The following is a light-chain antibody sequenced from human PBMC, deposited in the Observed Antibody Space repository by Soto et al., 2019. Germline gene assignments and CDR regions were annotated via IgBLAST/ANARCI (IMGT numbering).Light chain of an antibody. V-gene: IGKV2D-29*02. CDR1: QSLLHITGETF. J-gene: IGKJ5*01. Sequence: DVVMTQTPLSLSVAPGQPASISCTSSQSLLHITGETFLFWYLQKPGQSPQLLIYEVSTRVSGVPDRLSGSGPGTDVTLEISRVETDDVGIYYCMHSTQLPPPFGQGTRLGIE. CDR3: MHSTQLPPP. CDR2: EVS.